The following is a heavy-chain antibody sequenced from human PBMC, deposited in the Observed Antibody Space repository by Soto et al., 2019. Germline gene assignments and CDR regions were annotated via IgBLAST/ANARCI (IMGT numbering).Heavy chain of an antibody. CDR1: GGSINSGGYC. V-gene: IGHV4-31*03. CDR2: ISYGGST. CDR3: SRGILV. D-gene: IGHD5-18*01. Sequence: QVQLQESGPGLVKPSQTLSLTCTVPGGSINSGGYCWSWIRQHPGKGLDWIGCISYGGSTSYNPSLKSRVTISVDTSKNQFSLKLTSVPAADTAVYYCSRGILVWGQGALITVSS. J-gene: IGHJ4*02.